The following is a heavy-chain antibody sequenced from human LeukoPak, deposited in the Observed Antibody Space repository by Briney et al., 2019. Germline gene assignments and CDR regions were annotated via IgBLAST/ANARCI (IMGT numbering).Heavy chain of an antibody. CDR2: ISSSSSTI. V-gene: IGHV3-48*02. D-gene: IGHD2-2*01. CDR3: AREDYCSSTSCFRVGGTYGMDV. Sequence: GGSLRLSCAASGFTFSSYSMNWVRQAPGKGLEWVSYISSSSSTIYYADSVKGRFTISRDKAKNSLYLQMNSLRDEDTAVYYCAREDYCSSTSCFRVGGTYGMDVWGQGTTVTVSS. CDR1: GFTFSSYS. J-gene: IGHJ6*02.